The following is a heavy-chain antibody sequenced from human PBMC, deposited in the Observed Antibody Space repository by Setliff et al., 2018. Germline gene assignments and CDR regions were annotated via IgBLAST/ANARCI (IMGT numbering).Heavy chain of an antibody. V-gene: IGHV4-59*10. CDR3: AREQWLDPPGYYYMDV. CDR2: IYIGGSA. D-gene: IGHD6-19*01. J-gene: IGHJ6*03. CDR1: GGSFSGYY. Sequence: SETLSLTCAVYGGSFSGYYWSWIRQPPGKRLEWIGHIYIGGSANYNPSLKSRVTMSIDTSKNQSSLKLNSVTAADMAVYYCAREQWLDPPGYYYMDVWAKGTTVTVSS.